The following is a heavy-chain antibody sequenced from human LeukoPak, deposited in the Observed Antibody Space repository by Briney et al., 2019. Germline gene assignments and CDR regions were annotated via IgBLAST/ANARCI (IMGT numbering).Heavy chain of an antibody. CDR3: ARDMDPGSGWDDFDY. J-gene: IGHJ4*02. D-gene: IGHD6-19*01. Sequence: ASVKVSCKASGYTFTGYYMHWVRQAPGQGLEWMGRINPNSGGTNYAQKFQGRVTMNRDTSISTAYMELSRLRSDDTAVYYCARDMDPGSGWDDFDYWGQGTLVTVSS. V-gene: IGHV1-2*06. CDR1: GYTFTGYY. CDR2: INPNSGGT.